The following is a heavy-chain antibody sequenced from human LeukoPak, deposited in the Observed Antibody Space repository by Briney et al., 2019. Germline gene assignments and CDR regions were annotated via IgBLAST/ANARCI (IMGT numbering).Heavy chain of an antibody. Sequence: GGSLRLSCAASGFSFDDYGMSWVRQAPGKGLEWVSAINWNGGSTGYADPVKGRFTISRDNAKNSLYLQMGSLRAVDTALYYCARPQPYGGEGAFDYWGQGTPVTVSS. D-gene: IGHD4-23*01. CDR1: GFSFDDYG. V-gene: IGHV3-20*04. J-gene: IGHJ4*02. CDR3: ARPQPYGGEGAFDY. CDR2: INWNGGST.